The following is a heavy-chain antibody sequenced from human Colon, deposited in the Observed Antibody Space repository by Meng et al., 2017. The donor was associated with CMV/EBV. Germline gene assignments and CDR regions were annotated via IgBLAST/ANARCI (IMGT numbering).Heavy chain of an antibody. V-gene: IGHV3-72*01. D-gene: IGHD1-26*01. CDR3: TRGHSGLDIYAFDI. CDR2: TANRADGYLT. CDR1: GVIFSDYY. J-gene: IGHJ3*02. Sequence: GESLKISCTGSGVIFSDYYIDWVSQVPGKGLEWVGRTANRADGYLTEYATSVKGRFSSSRDDSENSLFLQMNSLKSDDTATYYCTRGHSGLDIYAFDIWGQGTTVTVSS.